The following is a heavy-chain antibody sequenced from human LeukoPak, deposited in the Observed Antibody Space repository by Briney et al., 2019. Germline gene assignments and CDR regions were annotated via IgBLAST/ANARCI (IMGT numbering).Heavy chain of an antibody. CDR2: ISYDGSNK. CDR3: ARGLNHDSWSAYYGY. CDR1: GFTFSNYP. J-gene: IGHJ4*02. D-gene: IGHD3-3*01. V-gene: IGHV3-30*04. Sequence: PGRSLRLSCAASGFTFSNYPMHWVRQAPGKGLEWVAVISYDGSNKYYADSVKGRFTISRDNSKNTLYLQMNSLRAEDTAVYYCARGLNHDSWSAYYGYWGQGTLVTVSS.